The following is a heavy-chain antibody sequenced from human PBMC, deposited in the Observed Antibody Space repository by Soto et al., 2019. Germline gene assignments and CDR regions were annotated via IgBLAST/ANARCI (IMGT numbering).Heavy chain of an antibody. CDR2: IWYDGSNK. CDR1: GFSFTSHG. D-gene: IGHD6-13*01. Sequence: PGGSLRLSCAAPGFSFTSHGMHWVRQAPGKGLEWVAVIWYDGSNKYYADSVKGRFTISRDNSKNTLSLQMNSLRAEDTAVYYCARDVAAGTGYYFASWGQGTLVTVSS. CDR3: ARDVAAGTGYYFAS. V-gene: IGHV3-33*01. J-gene: IGHJ4*02.